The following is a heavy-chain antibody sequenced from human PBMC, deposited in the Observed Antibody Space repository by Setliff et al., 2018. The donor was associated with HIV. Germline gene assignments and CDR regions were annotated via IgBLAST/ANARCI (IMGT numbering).Heavy chain of an antibody. CDR2: INPNTGGT. V-gene: IGHV1-2*06. Sequence: ASVKVACKTFGYTFTDFYVHWVRQVPGQGLEWMGRINPNTGGTNYAQNFQDRVTMTRDTSINTAYMELNILTSDDRAIYYCAREGIGSFTLFEYWGQGTLVTVSS. J-gene: IGHJ4*02. CDR1: GYTFTDFY. CDR3: AREGIGSFTLFEY. D-gene: IGHD1-26*01.